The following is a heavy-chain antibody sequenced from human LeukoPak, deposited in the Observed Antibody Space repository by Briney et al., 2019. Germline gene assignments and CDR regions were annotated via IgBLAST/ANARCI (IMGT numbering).Heavy chain of an antibody. CDR3: ARGDSSYYDILTGPRGMDV. J-gene: IGHJ6*02. V-gene: IGHV1-69*04. D-gene: IGHD3-9*01. CDR1: GGTFSSYA. CDR2: IIPILGIA. Sequence: ASVKVSCKASGGTFSSYAISWVRQAPGQGLEWMGRIIPILGIANYAQKFQGRVTITADKSTSTAYMELSSLRSEDTAVYYCARGDSSYYDILTGPRGMDVWGQGTTDTVSS.